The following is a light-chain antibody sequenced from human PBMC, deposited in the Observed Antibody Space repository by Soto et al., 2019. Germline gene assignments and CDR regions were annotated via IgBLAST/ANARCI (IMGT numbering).Light chain of an antibody. CDR1: QNIYYN. CDR2: RAS. Sequence: ILMTQSPATVSVSPGESATLSCRASQNIYYNVAWYQHRPGQAPRLLIYRASTRAPGVPARFSGSGSGTEFTLTISSLQHEDFTGYSFLQYHNLWAFGQGTKVEI. V-gene: IGKV3-15*01. CDR3: LQYHNLWA. J-gene: IGKJ1*01.